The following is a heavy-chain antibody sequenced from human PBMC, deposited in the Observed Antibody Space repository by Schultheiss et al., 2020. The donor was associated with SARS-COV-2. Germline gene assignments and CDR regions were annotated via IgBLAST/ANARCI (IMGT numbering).Heavy chain of an antibody. V-gene: IGHV3-74*01. D-gene: IGHD3-16*01. J-gene: IGHJ4*02. CDR2: MNEDGSIT. Sequence: GGSLRLSCAVSGLTFDNYWMHWVRQAPGKGPEWVSRMNEDGSITTYADSVKGRFTISRDNAKKTLYLQMNSLRGEDTAFYYCATDLAGEEDHWGQGTLVTVSS. CDR1: GLTFDNYW. CDR3: ATDLAGEEDH.